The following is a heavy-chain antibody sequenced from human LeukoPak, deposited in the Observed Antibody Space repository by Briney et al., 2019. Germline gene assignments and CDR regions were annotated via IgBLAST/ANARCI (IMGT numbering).Heavy chain of an antibody. CDR2: INPSGGST. Sequence: ASVMVSCKASGDIFTSYCMNRVRQAPGQWLEWMGIINPSGGSTSYAQKFQGRVTMTRDTSTSTVYMELSSLRSEDTAVYYCARGPGDGYNYVDYWGQGTLVTVSS. J-gene: IGHJ4*02. CDR1: GDIFTSYC. D-gene: IGHD5-24*01. V-gene: IGHV1-46*01. CDR3: ARGPGDGYNYVDY.